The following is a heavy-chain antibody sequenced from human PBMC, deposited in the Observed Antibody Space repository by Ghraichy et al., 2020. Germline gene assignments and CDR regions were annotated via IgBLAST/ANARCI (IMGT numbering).Heavy chain of an antibody. V-gene: IGHV3-53*01. D-gene: IGHD6-25*01. CDR1: GFTVSNSY. Sequence: GGSLRLSCAASGFTVSNSYMGWVRQAPGKGLEWVSYIYSGGETFSADSVKGRFAIFRDSSNNTVYLQMNNLRAEDTSVYYCARAASWAFDIWGQGTVVTVSS. CDR2: IYSGGET. J-gene: IGHJ3*02. CDR3: ARAASWAFDI.